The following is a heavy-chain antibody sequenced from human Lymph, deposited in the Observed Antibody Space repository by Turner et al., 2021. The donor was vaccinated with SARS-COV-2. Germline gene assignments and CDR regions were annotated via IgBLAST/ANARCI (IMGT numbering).Heavy chain of an antibody. V-gene: IGHV3-7*03. J-gene: IGHJ6*02. D-gene: IGHD3-3*01. Sequence: EVQLVESGGGLVQPGGSLRLSCSASGFTFSSYWMSWVRQAPGKGLEWVANIKQDGSEKYYVDSVKGRLTISRDNAKNSLYLQMNSLRADDTAVYFCARVGVRFEWSDGYHYYYAMDVWGQGTTVTVSS. CDR3: ARVGVRFEWSDGYHYYYAMDV. CDR2: IKQDGSEK. CDR1: GFTFSSYW.